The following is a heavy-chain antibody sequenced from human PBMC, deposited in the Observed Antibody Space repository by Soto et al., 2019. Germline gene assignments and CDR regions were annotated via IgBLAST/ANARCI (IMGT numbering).Heavy chain of an antibody. D-gene: IGHD6-6*01. CDR1: GGSFSGYY. V-gene: IGHV4-34*01. J-gene: IGHJ4*02. CDR2: INHSGST. Sequence: SETLSLTCAVYGGSFSGYYWSWIRQPPGKGLEWIGEINHSGSTNYNPSLKSRVTISVDTSKNQFSLKLSSVTAADTAVYYCARGEKPLVLESYFDDWGQGTLVTVSS. CDR3: ARGEKPLVLESYFDD.